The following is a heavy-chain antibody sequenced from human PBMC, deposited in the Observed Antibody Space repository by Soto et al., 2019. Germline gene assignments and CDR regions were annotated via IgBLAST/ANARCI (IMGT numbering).Heavy chain of an antibody. CDR3: ARDRVAGIWGDACDI. CDR2: INPYNANV. Sequence: QVQLVQSGAEVKKPGASVKVSCKTSGYTFTNHGINWVRQAPGQGLEWMGWINPYNANVNYAQKLQGRVTMTTDTSTSTAYMALRSLTSDDTAVYYCARDRVAGIWGDACDIWGQGTMVTVSS. CDR1: GYTFTNHG. V-gene: IGHV1-18*04. J-gene: IGHJ3*02. D-gene: IGHD3-16*01.